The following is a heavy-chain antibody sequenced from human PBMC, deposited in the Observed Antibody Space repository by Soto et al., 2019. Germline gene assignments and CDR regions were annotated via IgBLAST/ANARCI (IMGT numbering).Heavy chain of an antibody. CDR2: ISSSSSTI. Sequence: EVQLVESGGGLVQPGGSLRLSCAASGFTFSSYSMNWVRQAPGKGLEWVSYISSSSSTIYYADSVKGRFTISRDNAKNSLYLQMNSLRDEDTAVYYCARDQGFYSLERLHDAFDIWGQGTMVTVSS. D-gene: IGHD1-1*01. CDR3: ARDQGFYSLERLHDAFDI. CDR1: GFTFSSYS. V-gene: IGHV3-48*02. J-gene: IGHJ3*02.